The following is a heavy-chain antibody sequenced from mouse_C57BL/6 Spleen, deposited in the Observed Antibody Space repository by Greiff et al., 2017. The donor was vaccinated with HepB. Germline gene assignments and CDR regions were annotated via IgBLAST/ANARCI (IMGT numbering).Heavy chain of an antibody. CDR2: INPSTGGT. D-gene: IGHD2-5*01. CDR1: GYSFTGYY. J-gene: IGHJ3*01. Sequence: EVKLQQSGPELVKPGASVKISCKASGYSFTGYYMNWVKQSPEKSLEWIGEINPSTGGTTYNQKFKAKATLTVDKSSSTAYMQLKSLTSEDSAVYYCANEAYYSNVPRFAYWGQGTLVTVSA. CDR3: ANEAYYSNVPRFAY. V-gene: IGHV1-42*01.